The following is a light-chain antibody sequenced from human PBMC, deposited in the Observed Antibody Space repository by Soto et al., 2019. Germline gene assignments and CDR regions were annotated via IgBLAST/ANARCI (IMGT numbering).Light chain of an antibody. CDR2: EVS. Sequence: QSVLTQPASVSGSPGQSITISCTGTISDVVGYNYVSWYQQHPGKAPKLMIYEVSNRTSGVSNRFSGSKSGNTASLTISGLQDEDEADYYCSSYTSSSTYAFGAGTMVXV. CDR1: ISDVVGYNY. V-gene: IGLV2-14*01. J-gene: IGLJ1*01. CDR3: SSYTSSSTYA.